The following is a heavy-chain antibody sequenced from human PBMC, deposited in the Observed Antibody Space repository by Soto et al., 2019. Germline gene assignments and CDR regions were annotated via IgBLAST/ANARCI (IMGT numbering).Heavy chain of an antibody. CDR3: ARRGYGSRWPNVYMDV. V-gene: IGHV3-64*01. J-gene: IGHJ6*03. CDR2: ISNNGAHT. D-gene: IGHD6-13*01. CDR1: VFTFSNYE. Sequence: EAQLVESGGGLVQPGGSLRLSCEASVFTFSNYEMHWVRQAPGKGLEYVSGISNNGAHTDYAKSVKGRFTISRDNSENTLDLQMGSLRAEDMALYYCARRGYGSRWPNVYMDVWGKGTTVTVSS.